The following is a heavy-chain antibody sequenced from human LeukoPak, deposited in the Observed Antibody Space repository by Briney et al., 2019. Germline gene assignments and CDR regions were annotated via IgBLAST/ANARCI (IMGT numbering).Heavy chain of an antibody. J-gene: IGHJ4*02. V-gene: IGHV3-7*05. CDR3: ARDFGGNSIDY. Sequence: GGSLRLSCAASGFTFSSYAMSWVRRAPGKGLEWEANIKQDGSETYYVDSVKGRFTISRDNAKNSLYLQMNGLRAEDTAVYYCARDFGGNSIDYWGQGTLVTVSS. CDR1: GFTFSSYA. CDR2: IKQDGSET. D-gene: IGHD4-23*01.